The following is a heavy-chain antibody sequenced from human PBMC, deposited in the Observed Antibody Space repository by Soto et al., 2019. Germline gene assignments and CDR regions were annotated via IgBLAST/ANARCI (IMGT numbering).Heavy chain of an antibody. Sequence: PGGSLRLSCAASGFTFSSYATSWVRQAPGKGLEWVSAISGSGGSTYYADSVKGRFTISRDNSKNTLYLQMNSLRAEDAAVYYWAKNGGTNWKGFDPWGQGTLVTVSS. CDR3: AKNGGTNWKGFDP. CDR2: ISGSGGST. CDR1: GFTFSSYA. D-gene: IGHD1-20*01. J-gene: IGHJ5*02. V-gene: IGHV3-23*01.